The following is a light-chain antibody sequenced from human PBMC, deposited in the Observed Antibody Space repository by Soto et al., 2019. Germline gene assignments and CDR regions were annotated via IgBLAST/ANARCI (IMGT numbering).Light chain of an antibody. CDR2: NNN. J-gene: IGLJ1*01. CDR1: SSNTGSNS. Sequence: QSMLTQPPSASETPGQRVTISCSGSSSNTGSNSVNWYQQLPGTAPKLLIYNNNRRPSGVPDRFSGSKSGTSASLAISGLQSEDEADYFCGVWDDSLNAHVFGSGTKVTVL. V-gene: IGLV1-44*01. CDR3: GVWDDSLNAHV.